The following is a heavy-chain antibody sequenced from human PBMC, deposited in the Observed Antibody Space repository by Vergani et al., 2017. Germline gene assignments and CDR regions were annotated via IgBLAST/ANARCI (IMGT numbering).Heavy chain of an antibody. V-gene: IGHV3-74*01. CDR1: GFTFSSYW. Sequence: EVQLVESGGGLVQPGGSLRLSCAASGFTFSSYWMHWVRQAPGKGLVWVSRINSDGSSTSYADSVKGRFTISRDNAKNTLYLQMNSLRAEDTAVYYCARDLVVVASFDAFDIWGQGTMVTVSS. J-gene: IGHJ3*02. D-gene: IGHD1-26*01. CDR3: ARDLVVVASFDAFDI. CDR2: INSDGSST.